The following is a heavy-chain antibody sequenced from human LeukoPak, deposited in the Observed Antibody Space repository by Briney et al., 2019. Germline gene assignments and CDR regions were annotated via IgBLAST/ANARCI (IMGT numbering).Heavy chain of an antibody. V-gene: IGHV4-39*01. Sequence: PSETLSLTCTVSGGSISSSSYYWGWIRQPPGKGLEWIGSIYYSGSTYYNPSLKSRVTISVDTSKNQFSLKLSSVTAADTAVYCCASPLTPSLSIAAAGTAVDAFDIWGQGTMVTVSS. CDR3: ASPLTPSLSIAAAGTAVDAFDI. J-gene: IGHJ3*02. CDR2: IYYSGST. CDR1: GGSISSSSYY. D-gene: IGHD6-13*01.